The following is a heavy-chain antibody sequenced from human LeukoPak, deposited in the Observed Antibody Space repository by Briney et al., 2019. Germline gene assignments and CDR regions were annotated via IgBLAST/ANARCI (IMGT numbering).Heavy chain of an antibody. Sequence: SETLSLTCTVSGGSISSSSYYWGWIRQPPGKGLEWIGSIYYSGSPYYNPSLKRRVTISVDTSKNQFSLKLSSVTAADTAVYYCARHVVVVAATPRWFDPWGQGTLVTVSS. CDR1: GGSISSSSYY. V-gene: IGHV4-39*01. J-gene: IGHJ5*02. D-gene: IGHD2-15*01. CDR3: ARHVVVVAATPRWFDP. CDR2: IYYSGSP.